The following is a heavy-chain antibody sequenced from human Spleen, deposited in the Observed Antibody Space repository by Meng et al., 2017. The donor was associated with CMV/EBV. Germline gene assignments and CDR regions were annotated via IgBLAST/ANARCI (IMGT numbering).Heavy chain of an antibody. CDR2: INTNYAIP. CDR1: GYTFTSYA. V-gene: IGHV7-4-1*02. J-gene: IGHJ4*02. D-gene: IGHD3-22*01. Sequence: QVQMGQSGSELKKPGASVKVSCKASGYTFTSYALSWVRQAPGQGLEWMGWINTNYAIPTYAQGFTERFVFSLDTSVSTTYLQISSLKAEDTAVYYCARVHSSGYYGPNDYWGQGTLVTVSS. CDR3: ARVHSSGYYGPNDY.